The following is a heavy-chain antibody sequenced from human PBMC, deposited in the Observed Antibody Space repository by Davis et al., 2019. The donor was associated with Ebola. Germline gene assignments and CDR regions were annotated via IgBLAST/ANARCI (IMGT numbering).Heavy chain of an antibody. V-gene: IGHV5-10-1*01. CDR1: GYSFTSYW. Sequence: PGGSLRLSCKGSGYSFTSYWISWVRQMPGKGLEWMGRIDPSDSYTNYSPSFQGHVTISADKSISTAYLQWSSLKASDTAMYYCASPYSLGAALSAFDIWGQGTMVTVSS. D-gene: IGHD6-6*01. J-gene: IGHJ3*02. CDR3: ASPYSLGAALSAFDI. CDR2: IDPSDSYT.